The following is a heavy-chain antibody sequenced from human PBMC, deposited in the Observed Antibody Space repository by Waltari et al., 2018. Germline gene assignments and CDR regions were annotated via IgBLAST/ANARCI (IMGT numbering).Heavy chain of an antibody. CDR3: ARFRDYSGAFDI. CDR1: GGSISRGGYH. Sequence: QVQLQESGPGLVKPSQTLSLPCTVSGGSISRGGYHWSWIRQHPGKGLEWIGYIYYSGGTYYNPSLKSRVTISVDTSKNQFSLKLSSVTAADTAVYYCARFRDYSGAFDIWGQGTMVTVSS. J-gene: IGHJ3*02. V-gene: IGHV4-31*03. D-gene: IGHD4-4*01. CDR2: IYYSGGT.